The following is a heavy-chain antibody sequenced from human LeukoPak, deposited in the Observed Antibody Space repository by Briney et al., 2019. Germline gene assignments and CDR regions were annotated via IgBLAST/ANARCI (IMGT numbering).Heavy chain of an antibody. CDR1: GFTFSDYA. CDR3: ARDRSGYANDAFDF. V-gene: IGHV3-30-3*01. J-gene: IGHJ3*01. D-gene: IGHD3-3*01. CDR2: LSYGGTNK. Sequence: PGGSLRLSCAASGFTFSDYAMHWVRQAPGKGLEWVAVLSYGGTNKYYADSVKGRFTISRDNSKNTMFLQMNSLRAEDTAVYYCARDRSGYANDAFDFWGQGTMVTVSS.